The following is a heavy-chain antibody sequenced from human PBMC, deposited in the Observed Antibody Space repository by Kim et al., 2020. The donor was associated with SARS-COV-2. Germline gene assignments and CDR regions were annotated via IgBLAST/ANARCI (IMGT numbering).Heavy chain of an antibody. CDR3: ARENMVIRDYRYYYYGMDV. CDR1: GFTFSDYY. Sequence: GGSLRLSCAASGFTFSDYYMSWIRQAPGKGLEWVSYISSSGSTIYYADSVKGRFTISRDNAKNSLYLQMNSLRAEDTAVYYCARENMVIRDYRYYYYGMDVWGQGTTVTVSS. CDR2: ISSSGSTI. V-gene: IGHV3-11*01. J-gene: IGHJ6*02. D-gene: IGHD2-21*01.